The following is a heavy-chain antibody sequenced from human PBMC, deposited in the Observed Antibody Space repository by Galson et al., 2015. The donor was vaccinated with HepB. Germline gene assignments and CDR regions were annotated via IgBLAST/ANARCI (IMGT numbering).Heavy chain of an antibody. CDR2: IYYSGST. CDR3: ASTYYYDSSGPRYAFDI. Sequence: ETLSLTCTVSGGSVSSGSYYWSWIRQPPGKGLEWIGYIYYSGSTNYNPSLKSRVTISVDTSKNQFSLKLSSVPAADTAVYYCASTYYYDSSGPRYAFDIWGQGTMVTVSS. V-gene: IGHV4-61*01. J-gene: IGHJ3*02. CDR1: GGSVSSGSYY. D-gene: IGHD3-22*01.